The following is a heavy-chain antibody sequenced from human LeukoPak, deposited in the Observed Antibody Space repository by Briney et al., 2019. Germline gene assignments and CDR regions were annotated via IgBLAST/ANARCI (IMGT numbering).Heavy chain of an antibody. V-gene: IGHV3-23*01. CDR2: ITGSGGTT. CDR1: GFTFSNYG. Sequence: GGSLRLSCAASGFTFSNYGMSWVRQTPGKGLEWVSAITGSGGTTYYPDSVKGRFTISRDNSKNTLYLQINSLRAEDTAVYYCASLDRGSYYSFDYWGQGTLVTVSS. J-gene: IGHJ4*02. CDR3: ASLDRGSYYSFDY. D-gene: IGHD1-26*01.